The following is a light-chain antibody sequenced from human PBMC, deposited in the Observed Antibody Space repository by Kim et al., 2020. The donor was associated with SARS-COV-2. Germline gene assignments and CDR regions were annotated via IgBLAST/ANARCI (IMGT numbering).Light chain of an antibody. CDR1: QSISFW. J-gene: IGKJ4*01. Sequence: DIQMTQSPSTLSASVGDRVTITCRASQSISFWLAWYQQRPGKAPNLLIYQASTLQNGVPSRFSGGGSGTEFTLTISGLQPDDFAHYYCLEYSAYPLTFGGGTKVDIK. CDR2: QAS. V-gene: IGKV1-5*03. CDR3: LEYSAYPLT.